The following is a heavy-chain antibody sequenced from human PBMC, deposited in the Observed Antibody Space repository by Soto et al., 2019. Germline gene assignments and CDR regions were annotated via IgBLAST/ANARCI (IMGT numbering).Heavy chain of an antibody. CDR1: GGTFSSYA. J-gene: IGHJ6*02. D-gene: IGHD1-26*01. CDR2: IIPIFGTA. Sequence: QVQLVQSGAEVKKPGSSVKVSCKASGGTFSSYAISWVRQAPGQGLEWMGGIIPIFGTANYAPKFQGRVTITADESTSTDYMAVSSLRSEDTAVYYWARALVGASLVGGRYYGMDVWGQGTTVTVSS. V-gene: IGHV1-69*01. CDR3: ARALVGASLVGGRYYGMDV.